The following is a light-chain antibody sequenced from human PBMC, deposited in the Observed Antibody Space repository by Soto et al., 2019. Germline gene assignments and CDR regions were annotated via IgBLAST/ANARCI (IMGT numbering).Light chain of an antibody. J-gene: IGLJ2*01. CDR2: SNN. CDR1: SSNIGSNT. Sequence: QPVLTQPPSASGTPGQRVTISCSGSSSNIGSNTVNWYQQLPGTAPKLLIYSNNQRPSGVPDRFSGSKSGTSASLAISGVQSEDEADYYCAAWDDSLNGSVVFGGGTKVTVL. V-gene: IGLV1-44*01. CDR3: AAWDDSLNGSVV.